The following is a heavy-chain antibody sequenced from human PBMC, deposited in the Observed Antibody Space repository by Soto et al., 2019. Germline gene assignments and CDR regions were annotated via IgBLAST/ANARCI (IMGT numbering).Heavy chain of an antibody. J-gene: IGHJ4*02. Sequence: ASVKVSCKASGYSFTSYGITWVRQAPGQGLEWMGWISPSNGDTNYAQKFQGRVTMTRDTSTSTIYMELSSLRSEDTAIYYCARNLASGDYWGQGTLVTVP. D-gene: IGHD3-3*02. CDR2: ISPSNGDT. CDR3: ARNLASGDY. V-gene: IGHV1-18*04. CDR1: GYSFTSYG.